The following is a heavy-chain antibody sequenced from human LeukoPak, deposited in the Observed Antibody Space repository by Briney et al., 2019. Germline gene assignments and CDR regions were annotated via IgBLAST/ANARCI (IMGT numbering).Heavy chain of an antibody. D-gene: IGHD5-12*01. CDR2: IYYSGST. V-gene: IGHV4-59*01. CDR3: ARGYSGYDAHFDY. CDR1: GGSISSYY. Sequence: SETLSLTCTVSGGSISSYYWSWIRQPPGKGLEWIGYIYYSGSTNYNPFLKSRVTISVDTSKNQFSLKLSSVTAADTAVYYCARGYSGYDAHFDYWGQGTLVTVSS. J-gene: IGHJ4*02.